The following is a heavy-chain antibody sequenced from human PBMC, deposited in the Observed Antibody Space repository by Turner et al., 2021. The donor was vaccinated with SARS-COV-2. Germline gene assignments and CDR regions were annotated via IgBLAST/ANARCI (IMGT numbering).Heavy chain of an antibody. CDR2: FDPEDGET. V-gene: IGHV1-24*01. J-gene: IGHJ6*02. Sequence: QVQLVQSGAEVKKPGASVKVSCKVSGYTLIELSMHWVRQAPGKGLEWMGGFDPEDGETIYAQKFQGRVTMTEDTSTDTAYMELSSLRSEDTAVYYCARGATLVRGVIENLYYYYYGMDVWGQGTTVTVSS. D-gene: IGHD3-10*01. CDR1: GYTLIELS. CDR3: ARGATLVRGVIENLYYYYYGMDV.